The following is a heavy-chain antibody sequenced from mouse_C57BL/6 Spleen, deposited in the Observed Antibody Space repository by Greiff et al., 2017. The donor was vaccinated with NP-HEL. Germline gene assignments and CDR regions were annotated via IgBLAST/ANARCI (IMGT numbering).Heavy chain of an antibody. CDR1: GFTFSSYT. J-gene: IGHJ4*01. CDR3: ARHGPHYYGSSYGYAMDY. D-gene: IGHD1-1*01. V-gene: IGHV5-9*01. CDR2: ISGGGGNT. Sequence: EVQLVESGGGLVKPGGSLKLSCAASGFTFSSYTMSWVRQTPEKRLEWVATISGGGGNTYYPDSVKGRFTISRDNAKNTLYLQMSSLRSEDTALYYCARHGPHYYGSSYGYAMDYWGQGTSVTVSS.